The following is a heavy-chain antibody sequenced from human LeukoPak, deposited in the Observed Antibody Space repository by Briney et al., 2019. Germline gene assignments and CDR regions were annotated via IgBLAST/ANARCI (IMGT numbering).Heavy chain of an antibody. J-gene: IGHJ4*02. Sequence: ASVKVSCKASGYSFTGYYIHWVRQAPGQGLEWMGWINPNSGGTNYAQKFQGRVTMTRDTSISTAYMELSRLRSDDTAVYYCARDKCSSTSCYDYWGQGTLVTVSS. D-gene: IGHD2-2*01. CDR3: ARDKCSSTSCYDY. V-gene: IGHV1-2*02. CDR2: INPNSGGT. CDR1: GYSFTGYY.